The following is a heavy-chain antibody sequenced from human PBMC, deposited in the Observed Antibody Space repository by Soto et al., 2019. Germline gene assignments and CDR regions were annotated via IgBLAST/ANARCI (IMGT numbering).Heavy chain of an antibody. CDR1: GYSFAVYW. V-gene: IGHV5-10-1*01. CDR2: IDPSDSQT. J-gene: IGHJ4*02. CDR3: ARQIYDSDTGPNFQYYFDS. D-gene: IGHD3-22*01. Sequence: PGESLKISCKGSGYSFAVYWITWVRQKPWKGLEWMGRIDPSDSQTYYSPSFRGHVTISVTKSITTVFLQWSSLRASDTAMYYCARQIYDSDTGPNFQYYFDSWGQGTPVTVSS.